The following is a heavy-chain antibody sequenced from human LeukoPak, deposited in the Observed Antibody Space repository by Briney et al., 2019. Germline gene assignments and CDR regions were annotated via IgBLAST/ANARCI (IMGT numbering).Heavy chain of an antibody. CDR1: GFTFSSYG. D-gene: IGHD5-12*01. Sequence: GGSLRLSCAASGFTFSSYGMSWVRQAPGKGLEWVSAISGSGGSTYYADSVKGRFTISRDNAKNSLYLQMNSLRAEDTAVYYCARGPSGYHNTGGQGTLVTVSS. J-gene: IGHJ4*02. V-gene: IGHV3-23*01. CDR3: ARGPSGYHNT. CDR2: ISGSGGST.